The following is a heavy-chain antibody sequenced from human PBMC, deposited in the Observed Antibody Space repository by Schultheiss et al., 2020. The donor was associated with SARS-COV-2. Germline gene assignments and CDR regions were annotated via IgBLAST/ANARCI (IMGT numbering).Heavy chain of an antibody. CDR1: GGSFSSYY. J-gene: IGHJ4*02. CDR2: VYYSGST. CDR3: ARVQFVDYVADY. Sequence: SQTLSLTCAVFGGSFSSYYWSWIRQPPGKGLEWIGYVYYSGSTNYNPSLKSRVTISVDTSKNQFSLKLSSVTAADTAVYYCARVQFVDYVADYWGQGTLVTVSS. D-gene: IGHD4-17*01. V-gene: IGHV4-59*01.